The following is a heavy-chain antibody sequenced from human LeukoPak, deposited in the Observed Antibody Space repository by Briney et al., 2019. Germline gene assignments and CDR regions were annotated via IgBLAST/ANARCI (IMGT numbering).Heavy chain of an antibody. Sequence: TGGSLRLSCAASGFTFSTYWMHWVRQAPGKGLVWVSRINSDGSRTTYADSVKGRFTISRDNAKNTLYLQMNSLRTEDTDVYYCARPETQYSSGLDGLDIWGQGTMVTVS. J-gene: IGHJ3*02. CDR2: INSDGSRT. CDR3: ARPETQYSSGLDGLDI. D-gene: IGHD6-19*01. CDR1: GFTFSTYW. V-gene: IGHV3-74*01.